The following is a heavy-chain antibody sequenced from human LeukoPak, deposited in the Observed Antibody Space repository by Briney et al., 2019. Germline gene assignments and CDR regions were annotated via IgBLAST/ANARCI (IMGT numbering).Heavy chain of an antibody. J-gene: IGHJ4*02. V-gene: IGHV3-7*01. CDR2: IKQDGSEK. D-gene: IGHD3-3*01. CDR3: ARRYYDFWSGYYTCFDY. CDR1: GFIFSSYW. Sequence: GGSLRLSCAASGFIFSSYWMSWVRQAPGKGLEWVANIKQDGSEKYYVDSVKGRFTISRDNAKNSLYLQMNSLRAEDTAVYYCARRYYDFWSGYYTCFDYWGQGTLVTVSS.